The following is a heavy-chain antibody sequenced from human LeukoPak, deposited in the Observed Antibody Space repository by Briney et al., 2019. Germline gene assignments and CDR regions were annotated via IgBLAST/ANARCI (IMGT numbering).Heavy chain of an antibody. CDR2: ISAYNGNT. J-gene: IGHJ4*02. V-gene: IGHV1-18*01. CDR1: GYTFTSCG. D-gene: IGHD1-26*01. CDR3: ARDYDPIVGATGYFDY. Sequence: GASVKVSCTASGYTFTSCGISWVRQAPGQGLEWMGWISAYNGNTYYPQKLQGRVTMTTDTSTSTAYMELRSLRSDDTAVYYCARDYDPIVGATGYFDYWGQGTLVTVSS.